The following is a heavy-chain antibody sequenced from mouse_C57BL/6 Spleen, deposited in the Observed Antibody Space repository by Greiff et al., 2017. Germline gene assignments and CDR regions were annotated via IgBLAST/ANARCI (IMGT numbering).Heavy chain of an antibody. CDR1: GFTFSDYY. CDR2: ISNGGGST. Sequence: EVHLVESGGGLVQPGGSLKLSCAASGFTFSDYYMYWVRQTPEKRLEWVAYISNGGGSTYYPDTVKGRFTISRDNAKNSLYLQMSRLKSEDTAMYYCARAFSSYPWFAYWGQGALVTVSA. CDR3: ARAFSSYPWFAY. D-gene: IGHD1-1*01. V-gene: IGHV5-12*01. J-gene: IGHJ3*01.